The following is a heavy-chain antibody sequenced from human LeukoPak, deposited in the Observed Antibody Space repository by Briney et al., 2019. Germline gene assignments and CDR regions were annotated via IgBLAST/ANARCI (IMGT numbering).Heavy chain of an antibody. V-gene: IGHV3-23*01. J-gene: IGHJ4*02. CDR3: AKLKRYSGYGENYFDY. CDR1: GFTFNNYD. D-gene: IGHD5-12*01. Sequence: SGGSLRLSCAASGFTFNNYDMSWVRQAPGKGLEWASGISGSADNTYYADSVKGRFTISRDNSKDTLYLQMNSLRAEDTAVYYCAKLKRYSGYGENYFDYWGQGTLVTVSS. CDR2: ISGSADNT.